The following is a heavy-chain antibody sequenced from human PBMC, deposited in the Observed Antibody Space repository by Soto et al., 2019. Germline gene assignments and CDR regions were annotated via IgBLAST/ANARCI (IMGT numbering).Heavy chain of an antibody. J-gene: IGHJ4*02. CDR2: ISGYNGNT. D-gene: IGHD1-26*01. CDR1: GYTFTSYG. Sequence: QVQLVQSGAEVKKPGASVKVSCKASGYTFTSYGISWVRQAPGQGLEWMGWISGYNGNTKYAQKLQGRVTMTTDTSTSKGYMELRSLRSDDTAVYYCARYLGGQIVDYWGQGTLVTVSS. CDR3: ARYLGGQIVDY. V-gene: IGHV1-18*01.